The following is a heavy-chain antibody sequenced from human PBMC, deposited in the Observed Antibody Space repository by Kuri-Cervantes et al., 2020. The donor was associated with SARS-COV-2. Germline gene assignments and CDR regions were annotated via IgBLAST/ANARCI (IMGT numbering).Heavy chain of an antibody. CDR1: GFTFSSYW. D-gene: IGHD3-3*01. Sequence: LSLTCAASGFTFSSYWMSWVRQAPGKGLEWVANIKQDGSEKYYVDSVKGRFTISRDNAKNSLYLQMNSLRAEDTAVYYCTTDPPARNDDYYDFWSGYQPNRSYYYYGMDVWGQGTTVTVSS. CDR3: TTDPPARNDDYYDFWSGYQPNRSYYYYGMDV. V-gene: IGHV3-7*05. J-gene: IGHJ6*02. CDR2: IKQDGSEK.